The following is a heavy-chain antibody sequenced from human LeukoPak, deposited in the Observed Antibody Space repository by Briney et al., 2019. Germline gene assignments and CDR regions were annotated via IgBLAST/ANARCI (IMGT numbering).Heavy chain of an antibody. D-gene: IGHD4-17*01. J-gene: IGHJ4*02. CDR1: GGSFSGYY. CDR2: INHSGST. Sequence: SETLSLACAVYGGSFSGYYWSWIRQPPGKGLEWIGEINHSGSTNYNPSLKSRVTISVDTSKNQFSLKLSSVTAADTAVYYCAREKHYGDHFDYWGQGTLVTVSS. V-gene: IGHV4-34*01. CDR3: AREKHYGDHFDY.